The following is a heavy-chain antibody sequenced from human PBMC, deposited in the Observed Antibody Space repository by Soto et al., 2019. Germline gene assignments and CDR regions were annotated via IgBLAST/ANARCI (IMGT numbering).Heavy chain of an antibody. D-gene: IGHD6-19*01. CDR1: GFTFSNHA. V-gene: IGHV3-23*01. J-gene: IGHJ4*02. CDR3: AKTAEAVAGTVYGY. Sequence: GGSLRLSCAASGFTFSNHAMGWVRQAPGKGLEWVSAIGGSGGSTYYADSVKGRFTISRDNSKNTLYLQMNSLRAEDTAVYYCAKTAEAVAGTVYGYWGQGSLVTVS. CDR2: IGGSGGST.